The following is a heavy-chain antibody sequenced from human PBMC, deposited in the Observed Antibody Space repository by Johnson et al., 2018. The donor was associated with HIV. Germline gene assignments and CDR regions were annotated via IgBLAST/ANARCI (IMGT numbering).Heavy chain of an antibody. J-gene: IGHJ3*02. CDR3: ARVSRLGDIVVLSDAFDT. CDR1: GFTFDDYG. D-gene: IGHD2-2*01. V-gene: IGHV3-20*04. CDR2: INWNGGKT. Sequence: VQLVESGGGEVRPGGSLRLACAASGFTFDDYGMSWVRQAPGKGLEWVSGINWNGGKTGYADSVKGRFTISRDNAKKSLYLQMNSLRVEDTALYYCARVSRLGDIVVLSDAFDTWGQGTMVTVSS.